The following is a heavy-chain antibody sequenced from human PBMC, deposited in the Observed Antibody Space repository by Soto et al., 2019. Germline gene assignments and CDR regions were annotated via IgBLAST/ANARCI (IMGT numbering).Heavy chain of an antibody. V-gene: IGHV3-33*01. CDR2: IWHGGNNK. D-gene: IGHD1-26*01. CDR3: ASDLVGASDSYGLDV. Sequence: GGSLRLSCAASGFTFSNYGMHWVRHAPGKGLEWVAIIWHGGNNKYYADSVRGRFIISRDNSKNRLYLQMNSLRAEDTAVYYCASDLVGASDSYGLDVWGQGTPVTVSS. J-gene: IGHJ6*02. CDR1: GFTFSNYG.